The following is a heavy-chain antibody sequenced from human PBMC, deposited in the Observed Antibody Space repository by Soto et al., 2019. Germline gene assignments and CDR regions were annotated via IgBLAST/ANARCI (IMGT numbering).Heavy chain of an antibody. CDR2: ISNTGTA. V-gene: IGHV4-59*01. J-gene: IGHJ6*02. CDR1: GASISTSY. Sequence: QVQLQESGPGLVKPSETLSLTCTVSGASISTSYWNWVRQPPGKGLEWIGFISNTGTANYNPSLTSRVTISVDPSRNRFSLKLRSVTAADTAVYYCTSVDWNYPSGHFFGMDVWAQGTAVTVSS. D-gene: IGHD1-7*01. CDR3: TSVDWNYPSGHFFGMDV.